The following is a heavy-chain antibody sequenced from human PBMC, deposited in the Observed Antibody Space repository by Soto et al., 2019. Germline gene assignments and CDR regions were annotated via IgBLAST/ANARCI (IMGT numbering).Heavy chain of an antibody. D-gene: IGHD3-10*01. CDR2: IYYSGST. V-gene: IGHV4-59*01. CDR3: ASGRRYYGSGSYRGYYMDV. J-gene: IGHJ6*03. Sequence: PSETLSLTCTVSGGSISSYYWSWIRQPPGKGLEWIGYIYYSGSTNYNPSLKSRVTISVDTSKNQFSLKLSSVTAADTAVYYCASGRRYYGSGSYRGYYMDVWGKGTTVTVSS. CDR1: GGSISSYY.